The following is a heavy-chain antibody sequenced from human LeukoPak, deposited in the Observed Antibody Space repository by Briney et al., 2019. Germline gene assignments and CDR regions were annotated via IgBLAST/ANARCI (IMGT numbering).Heavy chain of an antibody. J-gene: IGHJ4*02. Sequence: GGSLRLSCAASGFTFYSYAMSWVRQAPGKGLEWVSAIGTSGGGTHYADSVKGRFTIFRDTSKNTLYLQMNSLRAEDTAVYYCAKLGYYDSSGYPLYSDYFDYWGQGTLVTVSS. V-gene: IGHV3-23*01. CDR3: AKLGYYDSSGYPLYSDYFDY. D-gene: IGHD3-22*01. CDR2: IGTSGGGT. CDR1: GFTFYSYA.